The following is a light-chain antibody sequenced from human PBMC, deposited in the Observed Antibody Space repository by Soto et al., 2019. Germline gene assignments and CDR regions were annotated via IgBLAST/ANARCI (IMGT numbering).Light chain of an antibody. J-gene: IGKJ1*01. V-gene: IGKV1-5*03. CDR1: QSISSW. CDR3: QQYNSYSRT. Sequence: DIQMTQSPSTLSASVGDRVAITCRASQSISSWLAWYQQKQGKAPKLLIYKASSLESGVPSRFSGSGSGTEFTLTISSLQPDDFATYYCQQYNSYSRTFGQGTKVEI. CDR2: KAS.